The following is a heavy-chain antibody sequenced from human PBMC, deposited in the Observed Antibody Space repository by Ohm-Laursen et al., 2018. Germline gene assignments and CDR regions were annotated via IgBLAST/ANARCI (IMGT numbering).Heavy chain of an antibody. Sequence: PGTLSLTWAVYGGSFSGYYWSWIRQPPGKGLEWIGEINHSGSTNYNPSLKSRVTISVDTSKNQFSLKLSSVTAADTAVYYCARWDRGDDDDSSGPFDYWGQGTMVTVSS. D-gene: IGHD3-22*01. CDR2: INHSGST. V-gene: IGHV4-34*01. CDR3: ARWDRGDDDDSSGPFDY. CDR1: GGSFSGYY. J-gene: IGHJ4*02.